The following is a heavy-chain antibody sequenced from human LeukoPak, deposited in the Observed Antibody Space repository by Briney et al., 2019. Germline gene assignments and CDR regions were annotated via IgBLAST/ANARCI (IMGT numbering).Heavy chain of an antibody. Sequence: SETLSLTCTVSGGSIRSYYWRSIRQPPGKGLEWIGYIYYSGSTNYNPSLKSRVTISVDTSRNQFSLKLTSVTAADTAVYYCARGICLGGSCYSDPSDFWGQGTLVTVSS. CDR1: GGSIRSYY. D-gene: IGHD2-15*01. CDR3: ARGICLGGSCYSDPSDF. J-gene: IGHJ4*02. V-gene: IGHV4-59*01. CDR2: IYYSGST.